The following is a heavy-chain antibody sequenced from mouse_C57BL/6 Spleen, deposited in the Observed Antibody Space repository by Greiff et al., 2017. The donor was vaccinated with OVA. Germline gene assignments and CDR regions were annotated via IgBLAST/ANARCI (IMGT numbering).Heavy chain of an antibody. J-gene: IGHJ1*03. V-gene: IGHV1-55*01. CDR3: ARFYGSSSYWYFDV. Sequence: QVQLKQPGAELVKPGASVKMSCKASGYTFTSYWITWVKQRPGQGLEWIGDIYPGSGSTNYNEKFKSKATLTVDTSSSTAYMQLSSLTSEDSAVYYCARFYGSSSYWYFDVWGTGTTVTVSS. CDR1: GYTFTSYW. D-gene: IGHD1-1*01. CDR2: IYPGSGST.